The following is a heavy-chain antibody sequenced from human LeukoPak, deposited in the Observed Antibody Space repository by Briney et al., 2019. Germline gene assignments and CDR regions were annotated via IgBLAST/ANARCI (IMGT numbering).Heavy chain of an antibody. V-gene: IGHV4-59*01. J-gene: IGHJ4*02. CDR2: IYYSGST. CDR1: GGSISSYY. Sequence: PSETLSLTCTVSGGSISSYYWGWIRQPPGKGLEWIGYIYYSGSTNYNPSLKSRVTISVDTSKNQFSLKLSSVTAADTAVYYCASENYYDSSGYYYFDNWGQGTLVTVSS. D-gene: IGHD3-22*01. CDR3: ASENYYDSSGYYYFDN.